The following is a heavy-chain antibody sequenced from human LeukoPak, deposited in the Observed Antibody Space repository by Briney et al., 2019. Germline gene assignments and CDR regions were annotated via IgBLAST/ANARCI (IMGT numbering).Heavy chain of an antibody. CDR1: GYTLTELY. J-gene: IGHJ4*02. CDR3: ATVRVWSMGATLFDY. Sequence: ASVKVSCKVSGYTLTELYMHWVRQAPGKGLEWMGGFYPEDGETIYAQKFQGRVTMTEDTSTDTAYMELSSLRSEDTAVYYCATVRVWSMGATLFDYWGQGTLLTVSS. D-gene: IGHD1-26*01. CDR2: FYPEDGET. V-gene: IGHV1-24*01.